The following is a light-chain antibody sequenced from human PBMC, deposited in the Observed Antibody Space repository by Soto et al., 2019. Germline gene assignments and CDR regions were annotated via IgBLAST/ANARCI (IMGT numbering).Light chain of an antibody. CDR2: GAS. CDR1: QSVSSSY. V-gene: IGKV3-20*01. CDR3: QQYGSTPRT. Sequence: EIVLTQSPGTLSLSPGERATHSCRASQSVSSSYLAWNQQKFGQAPRLLIYGASSRATGIPDRFSGSGSGTDFTLTISRLEPEDFAVYYCQQYGSTPRTFGQGTK. J-gene: IGKJ1*01.